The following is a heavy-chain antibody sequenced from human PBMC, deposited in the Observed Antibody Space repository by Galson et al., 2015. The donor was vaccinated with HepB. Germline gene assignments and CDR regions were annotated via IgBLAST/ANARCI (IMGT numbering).Heavy chain of an antibody. D-gene: IGHD3-10*01. CDR1: GFTFSSYA. CDR3: AKEPRGHQDLDY. V-gene: IGHV3-23*01. Sequence: SLRLSCAASGFTFSSYAMNWVRQAPGQGLEWVSSISVRAGYTLYADSVKGRFTISRDNSKNTLYLQMNSLRAEDTAVYYCAKEPRGHQDLDYWGQGTLVTVSS. J-gene: IGHJ4*02. CDR2: ISVRAGYT.